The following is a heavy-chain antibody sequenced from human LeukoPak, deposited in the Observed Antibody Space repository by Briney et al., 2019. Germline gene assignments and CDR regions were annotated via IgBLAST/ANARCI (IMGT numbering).Heavy chain of an antibody. Sequence: SVKVSCKASGFYVITWVRQGPGQGLGRVGRIVRSLDIAIYAQTFEDRVTFSADKSTNTTCMEVHRLRSHYRAVYYCARQIRRGLGAYLGYFDYWGRGTLVTVSS. J-gene: IGHJ4*02. CDR3: ARQIRRGLGAYLGYFDY. D-gene: IGHD2/OR15-2a*01. V-gene: IGHV1-69*04. CDR2: IVRSLDIA. CDR1: GFYV.